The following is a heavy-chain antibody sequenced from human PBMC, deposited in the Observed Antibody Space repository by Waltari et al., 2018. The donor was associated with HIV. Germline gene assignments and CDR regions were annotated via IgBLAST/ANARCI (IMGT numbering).Heavy chain of an antibody. J-gene: IGHJ4*02. CDR2: IKQDGSEK. CDR3: ARGGFYGSGSKVN. V-gene: IGHV3-7*04. CDR1: GFTFSSYW. Sequence: EVQLVESGGGLVQPGGSLRLSCAASGFTFSSYWMSWVRQAPGKGVEWVANIKQDGSEKYYVESVNGRFTISRDNAENSLYLQMNSLRAEDTAVYYCARGGFYGSGSKVNWGQGTLVTVSS. D-gene: IGHD3-10*01.